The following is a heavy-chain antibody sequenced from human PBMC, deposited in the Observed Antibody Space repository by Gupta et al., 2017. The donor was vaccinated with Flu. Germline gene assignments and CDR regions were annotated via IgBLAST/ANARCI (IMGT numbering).Heavy chain of an antibody. V-gene: IGHV3-21*01. CDR2: ISGSGGYI. CDR3: AGEVLAGPTAYDY. CDR1: S. J-gene: IGHJ4*02. D-gene: IGHD4-17*01. Sequence: SMNWVRQAAGKGLEWVSSISGSGGYIYYADSVKGRFTISRDNAKNSLYLQMNSLRAEDTAVYYCAGEVLAGPTAYDYWGQGTLVTVSS.